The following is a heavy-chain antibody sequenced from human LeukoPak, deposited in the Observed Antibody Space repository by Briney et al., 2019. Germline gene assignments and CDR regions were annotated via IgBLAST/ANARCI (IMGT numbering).Heavy chain of an antibody. V-gene: IGHV4-31*03. CDR2: IYYSGST. J-gene: IGHJ4*02. CDR3: ARVRGLHYFDY. Sequence: SETLSLTCTVSGGSISSGGYYWSWIRQHPGKGLEWIGYIYYSGSTYYNPSLKSRVTISVDTSKNQFSLKLSSVAAADTAVYYCARVRGLHYFDYWGQGTLVTVSS. D-gene: IGHD4-17*01. CDR1: GGSISSGGYY.